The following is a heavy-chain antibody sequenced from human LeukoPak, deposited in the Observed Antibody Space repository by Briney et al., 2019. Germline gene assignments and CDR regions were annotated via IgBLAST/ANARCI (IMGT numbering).Heavy chain of an antibody. D-gene: IGHD2-15*01. CDR2: ISSSGNYI. CDR3: ARDCSGGSCYSGGRAFDI. J-gene: IGHJ3*02. CDR1: GFTFSNYN. V-gene: IGHV3-21*01. Sequence: PGGSLRLSCAASGFTFSNYNMNWVRQAPGKGLEWVSFISSSGNYIYYADSVKGRFTISRDNAKNSLYLQMNSLRAEDTAVYYCARDCSGGSCYSGGRAFDIWGQGTMVTVSS.